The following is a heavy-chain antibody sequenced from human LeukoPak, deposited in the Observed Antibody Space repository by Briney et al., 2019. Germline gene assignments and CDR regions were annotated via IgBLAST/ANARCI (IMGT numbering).Heavy chain of an antibody. D-gene: IGHD2-15*01. J-gene: IGHJ4*02. CDR3: ARLLAGCPGGRCRAHFDY. CDR2: IYYSGST. V-gene: IGHV4-61*05. CDR1: GGSISISNYY. Sequence: PSETLSLTCTVSGGSISISNYYWGWLRQPPGKGLEWIGYIYYSGSTNYNPSLKSRVTMSVDTSKNQFSLNLSSVTAADTAVYYCARLLAGCPGGRCRAHFDYWGQGTLVTVSS.